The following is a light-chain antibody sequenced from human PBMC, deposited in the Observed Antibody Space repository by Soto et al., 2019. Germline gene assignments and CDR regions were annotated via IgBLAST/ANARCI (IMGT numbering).Light chain of an antibody. CDR3: CSYAGSYTWV. CDR2: DVF. V-gene: IGLV2-11*01. CDR1: SSDVGGYNY. J-gene: IGLJ3*02. Sequence: QSALTQPRSVSGSPGQSVTIPCTGASSDVGGYNYVSWYQQHPGKAPKLIIYDVFKRPSGVPDRFSGSKSGNTASLTISGLQAEDEADYHCCSYAGSYTWVFGGGTKLTVL.